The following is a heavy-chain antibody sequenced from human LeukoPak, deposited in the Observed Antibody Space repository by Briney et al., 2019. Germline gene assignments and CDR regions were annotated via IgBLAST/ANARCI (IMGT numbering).Heavy chain of an antibody. J-gene: IGHJ5*02. V-gene: IGHV3-23*01. CDR3: GKQFSSSWQFDP. D-gene: IGHD6-13*01. Sequence: PGGSLRLSCAVSGFIYNTYAMTWVRQAPGKGLEWVSSIDNSGDYTHYADSVKGRFTISRDNSRNTLYLQMSSLRVEDTALYYCGKQFSSSWQFDPRGQGTLVTVSS. CDR2: IDNSGDYT. CDR1: GFIYNTYA.